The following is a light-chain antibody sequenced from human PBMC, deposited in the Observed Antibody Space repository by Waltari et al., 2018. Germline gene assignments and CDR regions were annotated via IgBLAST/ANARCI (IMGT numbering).Light chain of an antibody. V-gene: IGKV3-20*01. CDR3: QQYGRSPWT. CDR2: DAS. Sequence: VLTQSPGTLSLSPGERVTLSCRASQSVSSNYLAWYQRKPGQAPRLLIYDASTRATGIADRFSGSGSGTDVTLTISRLEPEDVAVYYCQQYGRSPWTFGQGTKVEIK. J-gene: IGKJ1*01. CDR1: QSVSSNY.